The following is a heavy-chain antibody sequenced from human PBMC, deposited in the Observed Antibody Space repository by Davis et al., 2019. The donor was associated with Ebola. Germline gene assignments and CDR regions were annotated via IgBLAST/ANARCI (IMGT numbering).Heavy chain of an antibody. Sequence: ASVKVSCKASGYTFTGYYMHWVRQAPGQGLEWMGRINPNSGGTNYAQKFQGRVTMTRDTSISTAYMELSRLRSDDTAVYYCARDFRLGDYFGEYWGQGTLVTVSS. D-gene: IGHD4-17*01. CDR3: ARDFRLGDYFGEY. V-gene: IGHV1-2*06. CDR1: GYTFTGYY. J-gene: IGHJ4*02. CDR2: INPNSGGT.